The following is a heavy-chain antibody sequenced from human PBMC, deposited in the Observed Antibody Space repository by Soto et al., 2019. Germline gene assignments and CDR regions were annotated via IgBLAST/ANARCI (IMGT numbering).Heavy chain of an antibody. V-gene: IGHV4-31*03. J-gene: IGHJ4*02. CDR1: GGSISSGGYY. D-gene: IGHD6-13*01. Sequence: QVQLQESGPGLVKPSQTLSLTCTVSGGSISSGGYYWSWIRQHPGKGLEWIGYIYYSGSTYYNPSLKSRVTISVDTSKNQFSLKLSSVTAADTAVYYCARAGYSSGWYGWDGGFDYWGQGTLVTVSS. CDR3: ARAGYSSGWYGWDGGFDY. CDR2: IYYSGST.